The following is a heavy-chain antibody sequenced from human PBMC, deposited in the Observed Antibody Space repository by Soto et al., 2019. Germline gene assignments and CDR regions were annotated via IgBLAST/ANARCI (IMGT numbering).Heavy chain of an antibody. CDR2: INAGNGNT. D-gene: IGHD2-21*01. V-gene: IGHV1-3*01. CDR1: GYTFTSYA. CDR3: ARDPWAYCGGDCLFDY. Sequence: ASVKVSCKASGYTFTSYAMHWVRQAPGQRLEWMGWINAGNGNTKYSQKFQGRVTITRDTSASTAYMELSSLRSEDTAVYYCARDPWAYCGGDCLFDYWGQGTLVTVSS. J-gene: IGHJ4*02.